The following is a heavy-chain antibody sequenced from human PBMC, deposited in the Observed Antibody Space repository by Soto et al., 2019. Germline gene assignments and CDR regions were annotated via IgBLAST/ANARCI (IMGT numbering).Heavy chain of an antibody. D-gene: IGHD3-22*01. CDR2: IIPIFGTA. J-gene: IGHJ5*02. CDR3: ARDPKENYYDSSGYSPFDP. V-gene: IGHV1-69*06. CDR1: GGTFSSYA. Sequence: SVKVSCKASGGTFSSYAISWVRQAPGQGLEWMGGIIPIFGTANYAQKFQGRVTITADKSTSTAYMELSSLRSEDTAVYYCARDPKENYYDSSGYSPFDPWGQGTLVTVSS.